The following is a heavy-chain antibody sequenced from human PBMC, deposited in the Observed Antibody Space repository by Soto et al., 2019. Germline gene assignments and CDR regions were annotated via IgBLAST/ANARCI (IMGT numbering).Heavy chain of an antibody. CDR1: GGSISSGDYY. Sequence: SETLSLTCTVSGGSISSGDYYWSWIRQPPGKGLEWIGYIYYSGSTYYNPSLKSRVIISVDTSKNQFSLKLSSVTAADTAVYYCARDKWGVNYFDYWGQGTLVTVSS. CDR3: ARDKWGVNYFDY. J-gene: IGHJ4*02. D-gene: IGHD7-27*01. CDR2: IYYSGST. V-gene: IGHV4-30-4*01.